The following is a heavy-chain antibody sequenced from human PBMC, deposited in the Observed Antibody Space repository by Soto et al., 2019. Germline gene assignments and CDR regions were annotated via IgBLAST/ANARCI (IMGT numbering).Heavy chain of an antibody. J-gene: IGHJ4*02. D-gene: IGHD3-3*01. CDR3: ARVSYRVDFWSGYHPSTDFDY. V-gene: IGHV4-34*01. CDR2: INHSGST. Sequence: SETLSLTCAVYGGSFSGYYWSWIRQPPGKGLEWIGEINHSGSTNYNPSLKSRVTISVDTSKNQFSLKLSSVTAADTAVYYCARVSYRVDFWSGYHPSTDFDYWGQGTLVTVSS. CDR1: GGSFSGYY.